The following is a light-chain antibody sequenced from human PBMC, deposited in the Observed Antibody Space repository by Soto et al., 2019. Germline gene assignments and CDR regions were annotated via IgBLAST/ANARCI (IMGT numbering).Light chain of an antibody. CDR1: SSDVGSYNL. J-gene: IGLJ1*01. V-gene: IGLV2-23*02. Sequence: QSALTQPASVSGSPGQSITISCTGTSSDVGSYNLVSWYQQHPGKAPKLMIYEVSKRPSGVSNRFSGSKSGNTASLTISGLQAEDEADYYCCSYAGSSFYVFGTVTKVTVL. CDR3: CSYAGSSFYV. CDR2: EVS.